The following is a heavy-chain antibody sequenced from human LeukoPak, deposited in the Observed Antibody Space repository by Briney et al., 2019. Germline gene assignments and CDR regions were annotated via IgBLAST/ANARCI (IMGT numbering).Heavy chain of an antibody. D-gene: IGHD6-13*01. CDR3: ARHGIAAAGDFDY. CDR2: ISAYNGNT. CDR1: VCTFTSYC. V-gene: IGHV1-18*01. J-gene: IGHJ4*02. Sequence: AVNVPCKASVCTFTSYCIIWVRQAPGQALEGMGWISAYNGNTSYAQKLQGRVTITRNPSISTASMELSSLRSEDTAVYYCARHGIAAAGDFDYWGQGTLVTASS.